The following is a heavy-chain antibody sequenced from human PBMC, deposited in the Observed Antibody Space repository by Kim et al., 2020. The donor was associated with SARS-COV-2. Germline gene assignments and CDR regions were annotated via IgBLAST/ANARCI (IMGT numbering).Heavy chain of an antibody. Sequence: GGSLRLSCVGSGFTFTGHWMSWVRQAPGKGVEWVANIYVEGSGTTYVDSVRGRFTISRDNAKRSVYLQMHSLRVEDTAVYHCVRGNGWFDPWGQGILVTVSS. D-gene: IGHD2-8*01. J-gene: IGHJ5*02. V-gene: IGHV3-7*03. CDR3: VRGNGWFDP. CDR2: IYVEGSGT. CDR1: GFTFTGHW.